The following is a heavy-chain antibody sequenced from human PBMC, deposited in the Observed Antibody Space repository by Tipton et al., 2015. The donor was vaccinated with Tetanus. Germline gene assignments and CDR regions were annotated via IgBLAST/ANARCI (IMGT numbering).Heavy chain of an antibody. CDR1: GGSFSGYY. CDR2: INHSGST. CDR3: ARGPGNCSGGSCYSVGHWFDP. D-gene: IGHD2-15*01. V-gene: IGHV4-34*01. J-gene: IGHJ5*02. Sequence: TLSLTCAVYGGSFSGYYWSWIRQPPGKGLEWIGEINHSGSTNYNPSLKSRVTISVDTSKNQFSLKLSSVTAADTAVYYCARGPGNCSGGSCYSVGHWFDPWGQGTRVTVSS.